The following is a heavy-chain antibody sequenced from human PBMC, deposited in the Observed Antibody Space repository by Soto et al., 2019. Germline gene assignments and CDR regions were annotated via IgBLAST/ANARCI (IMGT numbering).Heavy chain of an antibody. CDR1: GGTFSSYA. CDR2: IIPIFGTA. CDR3: ARERRYDSSGYYPD. Sequence: SVKVSFKASGGTFSSYAISWVRQAPGQGLEWMGGIIPIFGTANYAQRFQGRVTITADESTSTAYMELSSLRSEDTAVYYCARERRYDSSGYYPDWGQGTLVTVSS. J-gene: IGHJ4*02. V-gene: IGHV1-69*13. D-gene: IGHD3-22*01.